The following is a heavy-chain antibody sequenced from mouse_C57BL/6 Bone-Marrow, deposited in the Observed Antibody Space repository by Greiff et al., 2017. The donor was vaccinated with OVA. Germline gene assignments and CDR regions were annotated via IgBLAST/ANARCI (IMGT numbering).Heavy chain of an antibody. CDR1: GFNIKDDY. CDR2: IDPENGDT. Sequence: VQLQQSGAELVRPGASVKLSCTASGFNIKDDYMHWVKQRPEQGLEWIGWIDPENGDTEYASKFQGKATITADTSSNTAYLQLSSLTSVDTAVYYFTVFITTVVATNGGAMDYWGHGTSVTVAS. D-gene: IGHD1-1*01. J-gene: IGHJ4*01. V-gene: IGHV14-4*01. CDR3: TVFITTVVATNGGAMDY.